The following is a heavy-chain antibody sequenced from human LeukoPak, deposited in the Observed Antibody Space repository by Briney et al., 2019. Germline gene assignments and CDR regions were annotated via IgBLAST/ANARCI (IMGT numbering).Heavy chain of an antibody. Sequence: GGSLRLSCAASGLTFDDYGMSWVRQAPGKGLEWVSGINWNGGSTGYADSVEGRFTISRDNAKNSLYLQMNSLRAEDTALYYCARSAYWFGESVGAFDIWGQGTMVTVSS. CDR3: ARSAYWFGESVGAFDI. CDR2: INWNGGST. J-gene: IGHJ3*02. D-gene: IGHD3-10*01. V-gene: IGHV3-20*04. CDR1: GLTFDDYG.